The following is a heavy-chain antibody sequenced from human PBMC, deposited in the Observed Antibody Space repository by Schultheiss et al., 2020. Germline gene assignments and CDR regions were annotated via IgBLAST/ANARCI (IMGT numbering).Heavy chain of an antibody. Sequence: GASLKISCAASGFTFSSYGMHWVRQAPGKGLEWVAFIRYDGSNKYYADSVKGRFTISRDNSKNTLYLQMNSLRAEDTAVYYCAKDWVPAAIAKPRDSYFQHWGQGTLVTVSS. D-gene: IGHD2-2*02. CDR2: IRYDGSNK. V-gene: IGHV3-30*02. CDR3: AKDWVPAAIAKPRDSYFQH. CDR1: GFTFSSYG. J-gene: IGHJ1*01.